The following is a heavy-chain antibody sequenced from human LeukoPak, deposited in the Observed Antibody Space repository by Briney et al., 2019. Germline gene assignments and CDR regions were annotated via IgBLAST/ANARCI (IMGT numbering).Heavy chain of an antibody. Sequence: GASVKVSCKASGGTFSSYAISWVRQAPGQGLEWMGGIIPIFGTVNYAQKFQGRVTITADESTSTAYMELSSLRSEDTAVYYCAREGTPYYYDSSGYYRYYYYGMDVWGQGTTVTVSS. CDR2: IIPIFGTV. CDR1: GGTFSSYA. CDR3: AREGTPYYYDSSGYYRYYYYGMDV. J-gene: IGHJ6*02. V-gene: IGHV1-69*13. D-gene: IGHD3-22*01.